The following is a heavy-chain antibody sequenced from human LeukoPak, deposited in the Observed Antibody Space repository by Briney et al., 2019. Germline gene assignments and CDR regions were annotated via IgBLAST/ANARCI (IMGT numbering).Heavy chain of an antibody. J-gene: IGHJ5*02. V-gene: IGHV4-59*01. CDR3: ARYDYGDCWFDP. CDR2: ISDSGST. CDR1: GGSTNNYY. Sequence: KPSETLSLTCTVSGGSTNNYYWSWIRQAPGKGLEWIGYISDSGSTNYNPSLRSRVTISVDTSKNQFSLKLSSVTAADTALYYCARYDYGDCWFDPWGQGTLVTVSS. D-gene: IGHD4-17*01.